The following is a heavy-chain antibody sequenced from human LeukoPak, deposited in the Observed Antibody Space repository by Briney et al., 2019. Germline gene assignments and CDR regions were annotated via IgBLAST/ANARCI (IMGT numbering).Heavy chain of an antibody. Sequence: GGSLRLSCAASGFTFSSYWMSGVRQAPGKGLEWVANIKQDGSEKYYVDSVKGRFTISRDNAKNSLYLQMNSLRAEDTAVYYCASTSSGWSHFDYWGQGTLVTVSS. D-gene: IGHD6-19*01. CDR1: GFTFSSYW. V-gene: IGHV3-7*01. CDR2: IKQDGSEK. J-gene: IGHJ4*02. CDR3: ASTSSGWSHFDY.